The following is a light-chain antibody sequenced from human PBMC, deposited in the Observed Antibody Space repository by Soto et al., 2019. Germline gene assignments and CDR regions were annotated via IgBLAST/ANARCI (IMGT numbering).Light chain of an antibody. Sequence: EVVLTQSPVTLSLSPGERATLSCRASQSFRGLLAWYQQKPGQVPRLLIYGASTRATGVPARFSGSGSGTEFTLTISSLQSEDFAVYYCQQYNNWPPITFGQGTRLE. CDR1: QSFRGL. CDR2: GAS. J-gene: IGKJ5*01. CDR3: QQYNNWPPIT. V-gene: IGKV3-15*01.